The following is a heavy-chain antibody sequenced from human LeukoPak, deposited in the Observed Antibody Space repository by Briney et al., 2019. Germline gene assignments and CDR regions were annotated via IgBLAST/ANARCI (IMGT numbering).Heavy chain of an antibody. D-gene: IGHD3-22*01. V-gene: IGHV4-59*08. CDR3: ARRGDSSGYYNWFDP. CDR2: IYYSGST. CDR1: GGSISSYY. Sequence: SSETLSLTCTVSGGSISSYYWSWIRQPPGKGLEWIGYIYYSGSTNYNPSLKSRVTIPVDTSKNQFSLKLSSVTAADTAVYYCARRGDSSGYYNWFDPWGQGTLVTVSS. J-gene: IGHJ5*02.